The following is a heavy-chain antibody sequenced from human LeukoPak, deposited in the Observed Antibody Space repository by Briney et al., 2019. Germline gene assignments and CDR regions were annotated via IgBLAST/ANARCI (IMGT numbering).Heavy chain of an antibody. D-gene: IGHD4-23*01. CDR2: IWYDGSNK. Sequence: GGSLRLSCAASGFTFSSYGMHWVRQAPGKGLEWVAVIWYDGSNKYYADSVKGRFTISRDNSKNTLYLQMNSLRAEDTAVYYCAKGDGVATYFDYWGQGTLVTVSS. J-gene: IGHJ4*02. CDR3: AKGDGVATYFDY. V-gene: IGHV3-33*06. CDR1: GFTFSSYG.